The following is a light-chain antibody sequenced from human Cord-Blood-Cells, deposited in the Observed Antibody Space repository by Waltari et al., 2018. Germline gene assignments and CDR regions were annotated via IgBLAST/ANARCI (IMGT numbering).Light chain of an antibody. V-gene: IGLV1-47*01. CDR2: RNN. CDR1: RSNIGTNY. CDR3: AAWDDSLSGVV. J-gene: IGLJ2*01. Sequence: QSLLTQPPSASGPPGQRVTISCSGSRSNIGTNYVYWYQQLPGTAPKLLIYRNNQRPSGVPDRFSGSKSGTSASLAISGLRSEDEADYYCAAWDDSLSGVVFGGGTKLTVL.